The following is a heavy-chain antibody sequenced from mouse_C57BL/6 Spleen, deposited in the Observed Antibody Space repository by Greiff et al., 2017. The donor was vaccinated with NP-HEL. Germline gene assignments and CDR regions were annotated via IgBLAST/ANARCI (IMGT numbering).Heavy chain of an antibody. D-gene: IGHD1-1*01. J-gene: IGHJ2*01. Sequence: VKLVESGAELVKPGASVKISCKASGYAFSSYWMNWVKQRPGKGLEWIGQIYPGDGDTTYNGKFKGKATLTEDKSSSTAYMQLSRLTSEDSAVYFCSRNRRNYYGSIYCDYWGQGTTLTVAS. CDR1: GYAFSSYW. V-gene: IGHV1-80*01. CDR2: IYPGDGDT. CDR3: SRNRRNYYGSIYCDY.